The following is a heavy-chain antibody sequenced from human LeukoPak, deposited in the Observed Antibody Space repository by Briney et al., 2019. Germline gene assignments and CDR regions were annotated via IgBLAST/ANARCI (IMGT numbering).Heavy chain of an antibody. Sequence: PGGSLRLSCAASGFTFSSYGMHWVRQAPGKGLEWVAVIWYDGSNKYYADSVKGRFTISRDNSKNTLYLQMNSLRAEDTAVYYCARDYRYSSSWSTFDYRGQGTLVTVSS. CDR1: GFTFSSYG. J-gene: IGHJ4*02. CDR3: ARDYRYSSSWSTFDY. D-gene: IGHD6-13*01. CDR2: IWYDGSNK. V-gene: IGHV3-33*01.